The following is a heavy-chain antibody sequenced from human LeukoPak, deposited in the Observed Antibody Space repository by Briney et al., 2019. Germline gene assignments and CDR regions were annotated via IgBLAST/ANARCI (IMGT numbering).Heavy chain of an antibody. Sequence: TSETLSLTCTVSGGSISSGSYYWSWIRQPAGKGLEWIGRIYTSGSTNYNPSLKSRVTISVDTSKNQFSLKLSSVTAADTAVYYCAREGAGDFGSGSYPLYFDYWGQGTLVTVSS. CDR2: IYTSGST. CDR1: GGSISSGSYY. J-gene: IGHJ4*02. D-gene: IGHD3-10*01. CDR3: AREGAGDFGSGSYPLYFDY. V-gene: IGHV4-61*02.